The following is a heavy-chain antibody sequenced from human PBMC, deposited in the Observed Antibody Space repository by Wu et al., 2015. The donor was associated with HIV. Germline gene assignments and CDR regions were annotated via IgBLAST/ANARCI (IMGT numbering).Heavy chain of an antibody. CDR3: TREDQGYYFDY. J-gene: IGHJ4*02. Sequence: QVQLVQSGAEVRKPGSSVRVSCKASGGTFSNYTISWVRQAPGQGLEWMGGFNSIFGTANYAQKFQGRVTITTDESTTTAYMELSSLRLEDTAVYYCTREDQGYYFDYWGQGTLVTVSS. V-gene: IGHV1-69*05. CDR2: FNSIFGTA. CDR1: GGTFSNYT.